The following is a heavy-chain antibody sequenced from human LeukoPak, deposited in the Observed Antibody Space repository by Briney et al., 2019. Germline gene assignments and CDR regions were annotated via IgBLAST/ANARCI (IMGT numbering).Heavy chain of an antibody. Sequence: GESLKISCKGSGYSFTSYWIGWVRQMPGKGLEWMGIIYPGDFDTRYNPSFQGQVTISADKSISTAYLQWGSLKASDTAMYYCARHASPYSSNYYFDYWGQGALVTVSS. CDR1: GYSFTSYW. CDR2: IYPGDFDT. J-gene: IGHJ4*02. V-gene: IGHV5-51*01. D-gene: IGHD6-13*01. CDR3: ARHASPYSSNYYFDY.